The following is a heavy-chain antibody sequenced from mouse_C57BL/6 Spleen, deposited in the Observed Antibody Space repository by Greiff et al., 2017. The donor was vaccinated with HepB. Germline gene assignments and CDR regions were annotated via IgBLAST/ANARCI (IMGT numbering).Heavy chain of an antibody. J-gene: IGHJ4*01. CDR3: AGGSSYYYAMDY. D-gene: IGHD1-1*01. CDR2: IYPGDGDT. Sequence: VQLQQSGPELVKPGASVKISCKASGYAFSSSWMNWVKQRPGKGLEWIGRIYPGDGDTNYNGKFKGKATLTADKSSSTAYMQLSSLTSEDSAVYVCAGGSSYYYAMDYWGQGTSVTVSS. CDR1: GYAFSSSW. V-gene: IGHV1-82*01.